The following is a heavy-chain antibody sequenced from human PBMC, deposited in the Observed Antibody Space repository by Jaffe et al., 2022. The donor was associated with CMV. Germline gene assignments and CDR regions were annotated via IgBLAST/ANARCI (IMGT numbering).Heavy chain of an antibody. J-gene: IGHJ4*02. V-gene: IGHV3-23*01. CDR1: GFTFSSYA. CDR2: ISGSGGST. Sequence: EVQLLESGGGLVQPGGSLRLSCAASGFTFSSYAMSWVRQAPGKGLEWVSAISGSGGSTYYADSVKGRFTISRDNSKNTLYLQMNSLRAEDTAVYYCAKTPPTLKLITKSHPYFDYWGQGTLVTVSS. CDR3: AKTPPTLKLITKSHPYFDY. D-gene: IGHD1-1*01.